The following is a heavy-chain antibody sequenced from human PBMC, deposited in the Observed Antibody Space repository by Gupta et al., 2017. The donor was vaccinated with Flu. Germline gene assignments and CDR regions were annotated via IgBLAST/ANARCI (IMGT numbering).Heavy chain of an antibody. CDR2: IFSNDEK. CDR1: GFSLSNARMG. J-gene: IGHJ4*02. Sequence: QVTLKESGPVLVKPTETLTLTCTVSGFSLSNARMGVSWIRQPPGKALEWLAHIFSNDEKSYSTSLKSRLTISKDTSKSQVVLTMTNMDPVDTATYYCARSPMARRYYFDYWGQGTLVTVSS. CDR3: ARSPMARRYYFDY. V-gene: IGHV2-26*01. D-gene: IGHD3-10*01.